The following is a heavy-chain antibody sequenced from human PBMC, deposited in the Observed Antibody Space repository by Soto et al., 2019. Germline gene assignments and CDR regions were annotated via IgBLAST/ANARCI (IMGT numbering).Heavy chain of an antibody. J-gene: IGHJ5*02. D-gene: IGHD1-1*01. CDR1: GGSISSGGYY. Sequence: SETLSLTCTVSGGSISSGGYYWSWIRQHPGKGLEWIGYIYYSGSTYYNPSLKSRVTISVDTSKNQFSLKLSSVTAADTAVYYCARDIGGTNWFDPWGQGTLVTVSS. CDR2: IYYSGST. V-gene: IGHV4-31*03. CDR3: ARDIGGTNWFDP.